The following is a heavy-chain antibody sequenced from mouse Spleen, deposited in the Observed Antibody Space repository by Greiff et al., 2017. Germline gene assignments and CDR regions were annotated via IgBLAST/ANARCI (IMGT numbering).Heavy chain of an antibody. CDR3: ARRITTASYYFDY. CDR2: IYPGDGDT. V-gene: IGHV1-82*01. CDR1: GYAFSSSW. D-gene: IGHD1-2*01. Sequence: VQLQQSGPELVKPGASVKISCKASGYAFSSSWMNWVKQRPGKGLEWIGRIYPGDGDTNYNGKFKGKATLTADKSSSTAYMQLSSLTSEDSAVYFCARRITTASYYFDYWGQGTTLTVSS. J-gene: IGHJ2*01.